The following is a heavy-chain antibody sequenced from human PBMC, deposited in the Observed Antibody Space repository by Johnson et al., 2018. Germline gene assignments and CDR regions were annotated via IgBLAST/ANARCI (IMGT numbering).Heavy chain of an antibody. Sequence: VQLVESGGGLVQXGGSLRLSCAASGFTFSNFWMHWVRQAPGKGLVWVSRINSDGNTTGYADSVKGRFTISRDNAKNTLYLQMNSLRAEDTAVYYCTRGRYYAMDVWGQGTTVTVSS. CDR3: TRGRYYAMDV. J-gene: IGHJ6*02. CDR2: INSDGNTT. V-gene: IGHV3-74*02. CDR1: GFTFSNFW.